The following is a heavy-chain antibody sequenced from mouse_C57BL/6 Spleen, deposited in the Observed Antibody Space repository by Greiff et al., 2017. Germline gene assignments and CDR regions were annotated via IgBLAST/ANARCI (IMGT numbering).Heavy chain of an antibody. V-gene: IGHV1-55*01. J-gene: IGHJ1*03. Sequence: QVQLQQPGAELVKPGASVKMSCKASGYTFTSYWITWVKQRPGQGLEWIGDIYPGSGSTNYNEKFKSKATLTVATSSSPAYMQLSSLTSEDSAVYYCAGPHYFGSSSSWYFDVWGTGTTVTVSS. CDR3: AGPHYFGSSSSWYFDV. CDR1: GYTFTSYW. CDR2: IYPGSGST. D-gene: IGHD1-1*01.